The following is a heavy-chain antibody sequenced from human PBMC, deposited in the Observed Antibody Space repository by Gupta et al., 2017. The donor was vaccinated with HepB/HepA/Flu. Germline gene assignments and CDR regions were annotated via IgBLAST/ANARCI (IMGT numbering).Heavy chain of an antibody. D-gene: IGHD1-26*01. Sequence: QVQLVESGGGVVQPGRSLRLSCTASGFTLSTYGMHWVRQAPGKGLEWVAVIWYDGSIKYYADSVKGRFTISRDNFKNTLYLQINSLRAEDTAVYYCARGSGSYQGNGFDYWGQGTLVTGSS. J-gene: IGHJ4*02. CDR3: ARGSGSYQGNGFDY. CDR1: GFTLSTYG. V-gene: IGHV3-33*01. CDR2: IWYDGSIK.